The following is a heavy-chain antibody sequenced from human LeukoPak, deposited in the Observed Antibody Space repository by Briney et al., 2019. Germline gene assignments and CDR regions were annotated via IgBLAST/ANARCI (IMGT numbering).Heavy chain of an antibody. Sequence: PSQTLSLTCTVSGGSISSGSYYWSWIRQPAGKGLEWIGRIYTSGSTNYNPSLKSRVTISVDTSKNQFSLKLSSVTAADTAAYYCARTYYDFWSGYYPYYMDVWGKGTTVTVSS. CDR1: GGSISSGSYY. J-gene: IGHJ6*03. CDR2: IYTSGST. V-gene: IGHV4-61*02. D-gene: IGHD3-3*01. CDR3: ARTYYDFWSGYYPYYMDV.